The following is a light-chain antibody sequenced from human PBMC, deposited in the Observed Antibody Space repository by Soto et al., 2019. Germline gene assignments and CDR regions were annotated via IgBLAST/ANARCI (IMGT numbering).Light chain of an antibody. J-gene: IGKJ2*01. Sequence: EIVLTQSPGTLSLSPGERVTLSCRASQTVDSSYLAWYQQKPGQAPRLLIYGASSRATGIPDRFSGSGSGTDFTLSISRLEPEDFAVYYCQQYGRSSYTFGQGTKLEIK. CDR1: QTVDSSY. CDR3: QQYGRSSYT. CDR2: GAS. V-gene: IGKV3-20*01.